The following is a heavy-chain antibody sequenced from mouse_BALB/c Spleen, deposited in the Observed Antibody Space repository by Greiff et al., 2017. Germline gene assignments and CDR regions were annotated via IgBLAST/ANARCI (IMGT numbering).Heavy chain of an antibody. J-gene: IGHJ4*01. CDR2: ISTYYGDA. Sequence: QVQLQQSGAELVRPGVSVKISCKGSGYTFTDYAMHWVKQSHAKSLEWIGVISTYYGDASYNQKFKGKATMTVDKSSSTAYMELARLTSEDSAIYYCARVLVGNAMDYWGQGTSVTVSS. CDR1: GYTFTDYA. CDR3: ARVLVGNAMDY. D-gene: IGHD2-10*02. V-gene: IGHV1S137*01.